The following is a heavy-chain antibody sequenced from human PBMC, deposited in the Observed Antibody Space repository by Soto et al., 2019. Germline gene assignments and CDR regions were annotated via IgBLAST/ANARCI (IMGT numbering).Heavy chain of an antibody. Sequence: ASVKVSCKASGYTFTSYYMHWVRQAPGQGLEWMGIINPSGGSTSYAQKFQGRVTMTRDTSTSTVYMELSSLRSEDTAVYYCAREYGSGGSCYSYYYGMDVWGQGTTVTVSS. D-gene: IGHD2-15*01. CDR2: INPSGGST. CDR3: AREYGSGGSCYSYYYGMDV. J-gene: IGHJ6*02. CDR1: GYTFTSYY. V-gene: IGHV1-46*01.